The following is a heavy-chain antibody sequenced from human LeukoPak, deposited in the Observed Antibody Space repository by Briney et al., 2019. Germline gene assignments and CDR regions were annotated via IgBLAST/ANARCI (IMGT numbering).Heavy chain of an antibody. Sequence: SVKVSCKASGGTFSNYAISWVRQAPGQGLEWMGGIIPIFDTPNFAQKFQGRVTITADKSTSTAYMELSRLRSEDTAVYYCARAVQVTTGGLFDYWGQGTLVTVS. CDR2: IIPIFDTP. CDR3: ARAVQVTTGGLFDY. J-gene: IGHJ4*02. CDR1: GGTFSNYA. V-gene: IGHV1-69*06. D-gene: IGHD4-17*01.